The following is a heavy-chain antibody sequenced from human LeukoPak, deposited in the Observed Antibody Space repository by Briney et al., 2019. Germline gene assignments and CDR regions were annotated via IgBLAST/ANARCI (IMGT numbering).Heavy chain of an antibody. J-gene: IGHJ4*02. CDR1: GFTFSSYA. Sequence: PGGSLRLSCAASGFTFSSYAMSWVRQAPGEGLEWVSAISGSGGSTYYADSVKGRFTISRDNSKNTLYLQMSSLRAEDTAVYYCVRYGAGWYKDYWGQGTLVTVSS. CDR3: VRYGAGWYKDY. CDR2: ISGSGGST. V-gene: IGHV3-23*01. D-gene: IGHD6-19*01.